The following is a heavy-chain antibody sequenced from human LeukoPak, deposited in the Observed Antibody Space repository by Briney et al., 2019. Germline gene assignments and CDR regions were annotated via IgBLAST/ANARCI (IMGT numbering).Heavy chain of an antibody. CDR2: IKKDGSEK. Sequence: PGGSLRLSCAASGFTFSSYWMFWVRQPPRKGLEWVATIKKDGSEKDYVDSVKGRFTISRDNAENSLSLQMNSLRGDDTAIYYCVGGSGWLFDYWGQGTLVTVSS. J-gene: IGHJ4*02. D-gene: IGHD6-19*01. CDR1: GFTFSSYW. CDR3: VGGSGWLFDY. V-gene: IGHV3-7*01.